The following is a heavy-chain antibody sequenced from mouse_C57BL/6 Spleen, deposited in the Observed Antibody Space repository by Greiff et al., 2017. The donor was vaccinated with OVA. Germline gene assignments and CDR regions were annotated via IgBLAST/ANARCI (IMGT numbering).Heavy chain of an antibody. CDR1: GLTFSGYP. CDR3: AREEYYGSSYLRY. Sequence: RRMESGGGLVKPGGSLKLSGAASGLTFSGYPMSWVRQTQEKGLEWVATISDGGSYTYYPDNVKGRFTISRDNAKNNLYLQMSHLKSEDTAMYYCAREEYYGSSYLRYWGQGTTLTVSS. D-gene: IGHD1-1*01. CDR2: ISDGGSYT. J-gene: IGHJ2*01. V-gene: IGHV5-4*03.